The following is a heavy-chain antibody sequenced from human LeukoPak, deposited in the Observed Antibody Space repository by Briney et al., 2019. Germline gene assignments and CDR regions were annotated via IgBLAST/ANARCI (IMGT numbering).Heavy chain of an antibody. V-gene: IGHV4-59*13. Sequence: SETLSLTCTVSGGSITSYHWGCIRQPPGKGLELMGCIHYSGGANYNPSLRSRLTISIDSSKNQFSLTLNSATAADTAVYYCARLGTTFDAFDLWGQGTMITVSS. J-gene: IGHJ3*01. D-gene: IGHD2/OR15-2a*01. CDR3: ARLGTTFDAFDL. CDR2: IHYSGGA. CDR1: GGSITSYH.